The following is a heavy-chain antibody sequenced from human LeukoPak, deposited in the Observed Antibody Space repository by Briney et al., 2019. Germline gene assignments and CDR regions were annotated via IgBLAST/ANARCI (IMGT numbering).Heavy chain of an antibody. V-gene: IGHV3-21*01. D-gene: IGHD4-11*01. Sequence: GGSLRLSCAASGFTFSSYSMNWVRQAPGKGLEWVSSISSSSSYIYYADSVKGRFTISRDNAKNSLYLHMNSLRAEDTAVYYCARDLIRDYSNYPKENWFDPWGQGTLVTVSS. CDR2: ISSSSSYI. J-gene: IGHJ5*02. CDR3: ARDLIRDYSNYPKENWFDP. CDR1: GFTFSSYS.